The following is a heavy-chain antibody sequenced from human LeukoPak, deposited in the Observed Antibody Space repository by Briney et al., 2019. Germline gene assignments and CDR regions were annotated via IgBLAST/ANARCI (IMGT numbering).Heavy chain of an antibody. D-gene: IGHD4-17*01. CDR2: ISAYNGNT. Sequence: ASVKVCCKASGYTFTSYGISWVRQAPGQGLEWMGWISAYNGNTNYAQKLQGRVTMTTDTSTSTAYMELRSLRSDDTAVYYCARELGLYGDYVWADYWGQGTLVTVSS. CDR1: GYTFTSYG. J-gene: IGHJ4*02. CDR3: ARELGLYGDYVWADY. V-gene: IGHV1-18*01.